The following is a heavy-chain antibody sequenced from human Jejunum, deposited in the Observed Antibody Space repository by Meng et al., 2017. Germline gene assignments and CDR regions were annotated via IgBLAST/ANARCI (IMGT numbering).Heavy chain of an antibody. CDR2: INTRTGGT. CDR3: ARELISYAFDY. CDR1: GYTFTDYY. Sequence: VQLVQSAAEGKEPRASVKVSCKASGYTFTDYYLYWVRQAPGQGLEWMGLINTRTGGTIYTQKFYGRVTMTRDTSISTAYMELSRLRSDDTAVYYCARELISYAFDYWGQGSLVTVSS. V-gene: IGHV1-2*06. J-gene: IGHJ4*02. D-gene: IGHD1-26*01.